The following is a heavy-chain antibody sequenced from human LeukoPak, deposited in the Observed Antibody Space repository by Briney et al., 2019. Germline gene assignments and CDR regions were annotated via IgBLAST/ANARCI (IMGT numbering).Heavy chain of an antibody. J-gene: IGHJ5*02. CDR3: ARGSGWYFP. CDR1: GFTFSNYW. D-gene: IGHD6-19*01. V-gene: IGHV3-7*01. Sequence: GGSLRLSCAASGFTFSNYWMSWVRQAPGQGLEWVANIKQDGSENYYVDSVKGRFTISRDNAKNSLYLQMNSLRAEDTAVYYCARGSGWYFPWGQGTLVTVSS. CDR2: IKQDGSEN.